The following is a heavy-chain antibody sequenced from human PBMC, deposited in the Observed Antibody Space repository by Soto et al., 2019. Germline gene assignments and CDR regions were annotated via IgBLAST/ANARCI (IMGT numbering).Heavy chain of an antibody. J-gene: IGHJ4*02. V-gene: IGHV1-18*01. Sequence: ASVKVSCKVSGYTLTDLSMHWVRQAPGQRLEWMGWISAHNGNTKYAQKLQGRVTMTTDTSTSTAYMELRSLRSDDTAVYYCARDPALGGPFDYWGQGTLVTVSS. D-gene: IGHD3-16*01. CDR3: ARDPALGGPFDY. CDR2: ISAHNGNT. CDR1: GYTLTDLS.